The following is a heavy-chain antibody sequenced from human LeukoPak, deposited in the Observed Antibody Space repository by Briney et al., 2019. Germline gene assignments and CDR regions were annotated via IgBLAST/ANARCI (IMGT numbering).Heavy chain of an antibody. Sequence: SETLSLTCAVYGGSFSGYYWSWIRQPPGKGLEWIGEINHSGSTNYNPSLKSRVTISVDTSKNQFSLRLSSVTAADTAVYYCARPVPSRLGWFDPWGQGTLVTVSS. D-gene: IGHD1-1*01. J-gene: IGHJ5*02. V-gene: IGHV4-34*01. CDR2: INHSGST. CDR1: GGSFSGYY. CDR3: ARPVPSRLGWFDP.